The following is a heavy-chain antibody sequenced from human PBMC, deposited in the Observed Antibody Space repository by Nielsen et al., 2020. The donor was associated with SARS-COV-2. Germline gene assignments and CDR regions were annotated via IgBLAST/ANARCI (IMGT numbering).Heavy chain of an antibody. Sequence: GESLKISCAASEFTFNTYTMNWVRQAPGKGLEWVSSIISTSTYIYYADSVKGRFTISRDNAKNSLYLEMNSLRADDTAVYYCVRGFNHFDYWGQGTLVTVSS. CDR1: EFTFNTYT. CDR3: VRGFNHFDY. V-gene: IGHV3-21*01. J-gene: IGHJ4*02. CDR2: IISTSTYI.